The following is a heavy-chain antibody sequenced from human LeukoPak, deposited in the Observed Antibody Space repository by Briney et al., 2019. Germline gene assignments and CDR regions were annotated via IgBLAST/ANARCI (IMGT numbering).Heavy chain of an antibody. D-gene: IGHD3-3*01. CDR3: ARDRPLSITIFGVVIIADAFDI. J-gene: IGHJ3*02. CDR2: ISAYNGNT. CDR1: GYTLTSYD. Sequence: ASVKVSCKASGYTLTSYDINWVRQAPGQGLEWMGWISAYNGNTNYAQKLQGRVTMTTDTSTSTAYMELRSLRSDDTAVYYCARDRPLSITIFGVVIIADAFDIWGQGTMVTVSS. V-gene: IGHV1-18*01.